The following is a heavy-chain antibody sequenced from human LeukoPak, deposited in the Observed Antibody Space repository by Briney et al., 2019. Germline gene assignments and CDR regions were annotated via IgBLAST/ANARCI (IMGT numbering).Heavy chain of an antibody. J-gene: IGHJ4*02. CDR2: ISAYNGNT. CDR1: GYTFTSCG. CDR3: ARAGYDYVWGSYPFDY. D-gene: IGHD3-16*02. Sequence: SVKVSCKASGYTFTSCGISWVRQAPGQGLEWMGWISAYNGNTNYAQKLQGRVTMTTDTSTSTAYMELRSLRSDDTAVYYCARAGYDYVWGSYPFDYWGQGTLVTVSA. V-gene: IGHV1-18*01.